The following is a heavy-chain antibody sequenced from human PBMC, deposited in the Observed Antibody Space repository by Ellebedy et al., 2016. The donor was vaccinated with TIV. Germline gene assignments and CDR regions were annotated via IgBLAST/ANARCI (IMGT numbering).Heavy chain of an antibody. Sequence: GESLKISCAASGFSFSSYNMNWVRQAPGKGLEWVSYISSSSSTIYYADSVKGRFTISRDNAKNSLYLQMNSLRDEDTAVYYCASSPGYYFGYWGQGTLVTVSS. V-gene: IGHV3-48*02. D-gene: IGHD7-27*01. J-gene: IGHJ4*02. CDR2: ISSSSSTI. CDR3: ASSPGYYFGY. CDR1: GFSFSSYN.